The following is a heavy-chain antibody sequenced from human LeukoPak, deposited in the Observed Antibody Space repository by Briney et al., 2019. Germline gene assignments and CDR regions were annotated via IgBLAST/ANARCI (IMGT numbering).Heavy chain of an antibody. V-gene: IGHV4-4*09. J-gene: IGHJ3*02. CDR3: ARLGQYSGYVRDAFDI. D-gene: IGHD5-12*01. CDR1: GVSISSYY. CDR2: IYTSGST. Sequence: SETLSLTCTVSGVSISSYYWSWIRQPPGKGLEWIGYIYTSGSTNYNPSVRSRVTISVDRSKHQFSLKLNSVTAADTAVYYCARLGQYSGYVRDAFDIWGQGTMVTVSS.